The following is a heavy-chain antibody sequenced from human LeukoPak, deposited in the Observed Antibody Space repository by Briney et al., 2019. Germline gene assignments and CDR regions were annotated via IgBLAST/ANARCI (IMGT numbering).Heavy chain of an antibody. CDR3: ARRYGGYWASDI. CDR2: IRYDGSNK. V-gene: IGHV3-30*02. D-gene: IGHD2-21*01. Sequence: PGGSLRLSCAASGFTFSSYGMHWVRQAPGKGLEWVAFIRYDGSNKYYADSVKGRFTISRDNSKNTLYLQMNSLRVEDTAVYYCARRYGGYWASDIWGQGTMVTVSS. J-gene: IGHJ3*02. CDR1: GFTFSSYG.